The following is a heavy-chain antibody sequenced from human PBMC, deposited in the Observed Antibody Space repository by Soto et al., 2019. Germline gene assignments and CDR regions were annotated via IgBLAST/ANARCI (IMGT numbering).Heavy chain of an antibody. CDR1: GYTFTTYA. V-gene: IGHV1-3*01. CDR3: ARGSAAAAPYYFDY. D-gene: IGHD6-13*01. J-gene: IGHJ4*02. Sequence: ASVKVSCKASGYTFTTYAMHWVRQAPGQRLEWMGWINAGNGATKYSQNFQDRVTIARDTSANTAFMELSSLRSEDTAVYYCARGSAAAAPYYFDYWAQGTLVTVSS. CDR2: INAGNGAT.